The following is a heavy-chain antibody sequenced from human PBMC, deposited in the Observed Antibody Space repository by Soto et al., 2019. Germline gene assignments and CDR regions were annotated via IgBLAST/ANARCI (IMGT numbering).Heavy chain of an antibody. CDR3: ARDNPGRYYYYYYMDV. Sequence: EVQLMESGGGLVQPGGSLRLSCAASGFTFSSYWMSWVRQAPGKGLEWVANIKQDGSEKYYVDSVKGRFTISRDNAKNSLYLQMNSLRAEDTAVYYCARDNPGRYYYYYYMDVWGKGTTVTVSS. J-gene: IGHJ6*03. V-gene: IGHV3-7*01. CDR1: GFTFSSYW. CDR2: IKQDGSEK.